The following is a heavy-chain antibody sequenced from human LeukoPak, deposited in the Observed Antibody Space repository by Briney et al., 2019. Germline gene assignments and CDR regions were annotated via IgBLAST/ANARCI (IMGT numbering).Heavy chain of an antibody. Sequence: ASVKVSCKAFGYTFTGYYMHWVRQAPGQGLEWMGWINPNSGGTNYAQKFQGRVTMTRDTSINTAYMELSRLRSDDTAVYYCARWPNCGGDCYHFDYWGQGTLGTVSS. CDR1: GYTFTGYY. CDR2: INPNSGGT. J-gene: IGHJ4*02. D-gene: IGHD2-21*01. V-gene: IGHV1-2*02. CDR3: ARWPNCGGDCYHFDY.